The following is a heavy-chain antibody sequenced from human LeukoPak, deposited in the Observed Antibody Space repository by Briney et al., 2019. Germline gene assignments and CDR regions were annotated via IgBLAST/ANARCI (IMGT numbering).Heavy chain of an antibody. J-gene: IGHJ4*02. CDR2: IYHSGST. D-gene: IGHD3-22*01. V-gene: IGHV4-4*02. CDR1: GGSISSSNW. Sequence: SGTLSLTCAVSGGSISSSNWWSWVRQPPGKGLEWIGEIYHSGSTNYNPSLKSRVTISVDTSKNQFSLKLSSVTAADTAVYYCARENYYDSSAFGYWGQGTLVTVSS. CDR3: ARENYYDSSAFGY.